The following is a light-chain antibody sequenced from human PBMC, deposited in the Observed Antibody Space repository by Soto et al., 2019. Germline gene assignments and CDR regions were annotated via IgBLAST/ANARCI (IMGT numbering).Light chain of an antibody. CDR1: TGDVGPYVY. Sequence: QSALTQPPSASGSPGQSVTISCTGTTGDVGPYVYVSWYQHHPGKAPKLIIYEVIKRPSGVPARFSGSKSGNTASLTVSGLQAEDEADYYCSSYAGGKRVFGTGTKVTVL. CDR2: EVI. V-gene: IGLV2-8*01. J-gene: IGLJ1*01. CDR3: SSYAGGKRV.